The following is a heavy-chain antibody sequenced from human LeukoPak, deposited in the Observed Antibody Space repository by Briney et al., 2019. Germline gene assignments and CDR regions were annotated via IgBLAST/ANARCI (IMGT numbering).Heavy chain of an antibody. V-gene: IGHV3-30*18. CDR1: GFTFSSYG. Sequence: GGSLRLSCAASGFTFSSYGMHWVRQAPGKGLEWVAVISYDGSNKYYADSVKGRFTISRDNSKNTLYLQMNSLRAEDTAVYYCAKDERGGLDPYYFDYWGQGTLVTVSS. CDR2: ISYDGSNK. D-gene: IGHD3-10*01. CDR3: AKDERGGLDPYYFDY. J-gene: IGHJ4*02.